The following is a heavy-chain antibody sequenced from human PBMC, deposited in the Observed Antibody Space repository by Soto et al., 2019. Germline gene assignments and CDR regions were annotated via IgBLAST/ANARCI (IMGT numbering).Heavy chain of an antibody. J-gene: IGHJ6*02. D-gene: IGHD1-1*01. Sequence: SETLSLTCTFSVGSISSGGYYCSWIRQHPWKGLEWIGYIYYSGSTYYNPSLKSRVTISVDTSKNQFSLKLSSVTAADTAVYYCARDHVPTDYYYYGMDVWGQGTTVTVSS. CDR3: ARDHVPTDYYYYGMDV. CDR1: VGSISSGGYY. CDR2: IYYSGST. V-gene: IGHV4-31*03.